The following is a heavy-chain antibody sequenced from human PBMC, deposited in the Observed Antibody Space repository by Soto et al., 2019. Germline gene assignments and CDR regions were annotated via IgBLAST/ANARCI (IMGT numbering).Heavy chain of an antibody. CDR1: GYTFTSYY. J-gene: IGHJ6*02. CDR3: AREVLASASVREYYYYGMDV. Sequence: ASVNVSCKASGYTFTSYYMHWVRQAPGQGLEWMGIINPSGGSTSYAQKFQGRVTMTRDTSTSTVYMELSSLRSEDTAVYYCAREVLASASVREYYYYGMDVWGQGTTVTVSS. CDR2: INPSGGST. D-gene: IGHD5-12*01. V-gene: IGHV1-46*01.